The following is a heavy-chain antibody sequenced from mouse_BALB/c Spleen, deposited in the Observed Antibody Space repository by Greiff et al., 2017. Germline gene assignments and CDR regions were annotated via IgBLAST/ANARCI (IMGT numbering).Heavy chain of an antibody. CDR2: IDPSDSYT. V-gene: IGHV1S127*01. CDR1: GYTFTSYW. CDR3: AIYYGKNYAMDY. J-gene: IGHJ4*01. D-gene: IGHD2-1*01. Sequence: QVQLQQPGAELVKPGASVKLSCKASGYTFTSYWMHWVQQRPGQGLEWIGTIDPSDSYTSYNQKFKGKATLTVDTSSSTAYMQLSSLTSEDSAVYYCAIYYGKNYAMDYWGQGTSVTVSA.